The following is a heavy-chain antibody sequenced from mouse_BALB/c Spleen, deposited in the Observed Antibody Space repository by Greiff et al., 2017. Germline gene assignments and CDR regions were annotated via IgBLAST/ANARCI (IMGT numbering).Heavy chain of an antibody. D-gene: IGHD2-1*01. CDR2: IAPGSGST. CDR1: GYTFTSYW. CDR3: ASNYVSGLDY. J-gene: IGHJ2*01. V-gene: IGHV1S41*01. Sequence: DLVKPGASVKLSCKASGYTFTSYWINWIKQRPGQGLEWIGRIAPGSGSTYYNEMFKGKATLTVDTTSSTAYIQLSSLSSEDSAVYYCASNYVSGLDYWGQGTTLTVSS.